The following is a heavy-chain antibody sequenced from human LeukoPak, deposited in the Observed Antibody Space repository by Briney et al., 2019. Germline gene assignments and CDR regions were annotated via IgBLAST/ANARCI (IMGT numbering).Heavy chain of an antibody. CDR2: IDAKSGGT. D-gene: IGHD3-10*01. CDR1: GYTFTGHY. V-gene: IGHV1-2*02. CDR3: ARTLFGGPHDH. J-gene: IGHJ4*02. Sequence: GASVKVSCKASGYTFTGHYMHWVRQAPGQGLEWMGWIDAKSGGTKYAQRFQGRVTMTRDTSINTGYMELSSLTSDDTAVYYCARTLFGGPHDHWGQGTLVTVSS.